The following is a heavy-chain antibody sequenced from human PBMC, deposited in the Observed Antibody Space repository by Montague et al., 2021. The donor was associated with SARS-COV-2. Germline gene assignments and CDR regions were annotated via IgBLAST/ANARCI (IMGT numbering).Heavy chain of an antibody. J-gene: IGHJ5*02. D-gene: IGHD2-8*01. CDR1: GDSVSGEGAG. V-gene: IGHV6-1*01. Sequence: CAISGDSVSGEGAGWKCIRQSPASDLEWQGRTYYRSKWYNDYAVXVKSRITINPDTSKNQFSLQLNSVTPEDTAVYYCARDDPYCTNGVCYTGNWFDPWGQGTLVTVSA. CDR2: TYYRSKWYN. CDR3: ARDDPYCTNGVCYTGNWFDP.